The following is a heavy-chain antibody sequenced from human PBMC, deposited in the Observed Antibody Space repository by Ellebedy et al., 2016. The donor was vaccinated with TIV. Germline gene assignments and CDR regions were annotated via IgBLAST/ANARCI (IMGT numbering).Heavy chain of an antibody. D-gene: IGHD3-10*01. CDR1: EFSFSDYY. Sequence: GGSLRLSCAASEFSFSDYYMSWIRQAPGMGLEWVAYISTSGNTKYYADSVKGRFTISRDNSKNTLYLQMNSLRAEDTAVYYCAREGVGSYYYGMDVWGQGTTVTVSS. J-gene: IGHJ6*02. CDR2: ISTSGNTK. CDR3: AREGVGSYYYGMDV. V-gene: IGHV3-11*04.